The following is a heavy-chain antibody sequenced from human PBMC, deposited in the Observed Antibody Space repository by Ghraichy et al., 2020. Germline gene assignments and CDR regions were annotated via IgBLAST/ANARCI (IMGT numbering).Heavy chain of an antibody. CDR2: MSYSGSA. CDR1: GGSISGYY. D-gene: IGHD2-21*01. J-gene: IGHJ6*02. V-gene: IGHV4-59*01. CDR3: ARVNSDLNGLDV. Sequence: SETLSITCTVSGGSISGYYWTWIRQPPGKGLEWIGYMSYSGSANYNPSLESRLTMSLDTSKNHFFLKLTSVTAADTALYYCARVNSDLNGLDVWGQGTTVIVSS.